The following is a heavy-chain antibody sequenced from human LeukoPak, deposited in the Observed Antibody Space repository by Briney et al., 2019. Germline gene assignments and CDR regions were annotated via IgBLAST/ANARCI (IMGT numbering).Heavy chain of an antibody. CDR1: GFTFSSYD. Sequence: GGSLRLSCAASGFTFSSYDMHWVRQATGKGLEWVSAIGTAGDTYYPGSVKGRFTISRENAKNSLYLQMNSLRAEDTAVYYCATAHYWDSSGYYGENFDYWGQGTLVTVSS. CDR3: ATAHYWDSSGYYGENFDY. J-gene: IGHJ4*02. D-gene: IGHD3-22*01. CDR2: IGTAGDT. V-gene: IGHV3-13*01.